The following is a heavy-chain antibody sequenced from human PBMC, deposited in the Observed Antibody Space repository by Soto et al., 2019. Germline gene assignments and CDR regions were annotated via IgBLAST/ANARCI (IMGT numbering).Heavy chain of an antibody. Sequence: SETLSLTCTVSGGSISSGGYYWSWIRQHPGEVLEWIGYIYYSGSTYYNPSLKSRVTISVDTSKNQFSPKLSSVTAADTAVYYCARDIAAYDSSGYVDAFDIWGQGTMVTVSS. CDR2: IYYSGST. J-gene: IGHJ3*02. V-gene: IGHV4-31*03. D-gene: IGHD3-22*01. CDR3: ARDIAAYDSSGYVDAFDI. CDR1: GGSISSGGYY.